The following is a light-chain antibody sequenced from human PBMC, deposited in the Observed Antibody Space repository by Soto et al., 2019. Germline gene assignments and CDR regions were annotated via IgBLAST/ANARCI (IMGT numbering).Light chain of an antibody. V-gene: IGLV2-18*02. CDR3: TSFTTSTTYV. CDR1: SSDVGSYNR. Sequence: QSVLTQPPSVSGSPGQSVAVSCTGSSSDVGSYNRVSWYQQPPGAAPKLIIYEVNNRPSGVPDRFSGSKSGNTASLTISGLRAEDEADYYCTSFTTSTTYVFVTGTKLTVL. J-gene: IGLJ1*01. CDR2: EVN.